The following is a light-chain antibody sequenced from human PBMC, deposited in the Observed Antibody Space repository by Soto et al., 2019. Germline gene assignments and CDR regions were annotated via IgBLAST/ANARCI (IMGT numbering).Light chain of an antibody. CDR1: QDISNY. V-gene: IGKV1-33*01. CDR3: QQYDNLPFT. J-gene: IGKJ4*01. CDR2: DAS. Sequence: DIQMTQSPSSLSAYVGDRVTITCQASQDISNYLNWYRHKPGKAPEFLIYDASNLETGVPSRFSGSGSGTDFTFTISSLQPEDIATYYCQQYDNLPFTFGGGPKVEIK.